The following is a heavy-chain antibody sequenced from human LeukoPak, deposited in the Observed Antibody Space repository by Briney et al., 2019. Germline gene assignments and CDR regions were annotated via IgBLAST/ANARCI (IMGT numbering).Heavy chain of an antibody. Sequence: ASAKVSCKASGYTFPNYAIYGVRQASGQRLEWMGWNNAGNGYTKYSQNFQGRVTITRDTSATTAYMSLNSLRSEDTAIYYCARAYCSPTSCLMGGFWGQGTLVTVSS. V-gene: IGHV1-3*01. CDR2: NNAGNGYT. CDR3: ARAYCSPTSCLMGGF. J-gene: IGHJ4*02. D-gene: IGHD2-2*01. CDR1: GYTFPNYA.